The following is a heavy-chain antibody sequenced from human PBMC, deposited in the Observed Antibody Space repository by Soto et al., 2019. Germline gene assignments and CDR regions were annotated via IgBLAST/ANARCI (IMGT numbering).Heavy chain of an antibody. J-gene: IGHJ3*02. CDR2: FDPEDGET. CDR1: GYTLTELS. CDR3: ATAPGYSSSWDAFDI. Sequence: VSVKVSCKVSGYTLTELSMHWVRQAPGKGLEWMGGFDPEDGETIYAQKFQGRVTMTEDTSTDTAYMELSSLRSEDTAVYYCATAPGYSSSWDAFDIWGQGTMVTVSS. V-gene: IGHV1-24*01. D-gene: IGHD6-13*01.